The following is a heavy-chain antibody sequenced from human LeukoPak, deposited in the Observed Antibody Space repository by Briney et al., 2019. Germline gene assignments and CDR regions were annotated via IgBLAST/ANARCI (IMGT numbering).Heavy chain of an antibody. Sequence: GGSLRLSCAASEFSVGSNYMTWVRQAPGKGLEWVSLIYSGGSTYYADSVKGRFTISRDNSKNTLYLQMNSLRAEDTAVYYCARVNSGDGYNRLDYWGQGTLVTVSS. CDR2: IYSGGST. CDR1: EFSVGSNY. CDR3: ARVNSGDGYNRLDY. V-gene: IGHV3-66*01. D-gene: IGHD5-24*01. J-gene: IGHJ4*02.